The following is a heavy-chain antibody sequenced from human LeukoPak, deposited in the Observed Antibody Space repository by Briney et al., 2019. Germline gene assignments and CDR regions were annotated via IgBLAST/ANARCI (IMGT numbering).Heavy chain of an antibody. Sequence: PGGSLRLSCAASGFTFSSYSMNWVRQAPGKGLEWVAFIRYDGSNKYYADSVKGRFTISRDNSKNTLYLQMNSLRAEDTAVYYCAKAETTWPFSPFDYWGQGTLVTVSS. V-gene: IGHV3-30*02. J-gene: IGHJ4*02. CDR2: IRYDGSNK. D-gene: IGHD3-3*02. CDR1: GFTFSSYS. CDR3: AKAETTWPFSPFDY.